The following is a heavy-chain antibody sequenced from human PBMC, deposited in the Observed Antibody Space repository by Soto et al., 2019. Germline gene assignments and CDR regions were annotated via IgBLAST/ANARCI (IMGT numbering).Heavy chain of an antibody. J-gene: IGHJ4*02. D-gene: IGHD3-10*01. CDR3: ARAQWFGEFLRLDY. CDR1: GFSLSNARMG. V-gene: IGHV2-26*01. CDR2: IFSNDEN. Sequence: QVTLKESGPVLVKPTETLTLTCTVSGFSLSNARMGVSWIRQPPGKALEWLAHIFSNDENSYSTSRKSRLTTTEDTSKRQVVLTRPNVDPVDTATYYCARAQWFGEFLRLDYWGQGTLVTVSS.